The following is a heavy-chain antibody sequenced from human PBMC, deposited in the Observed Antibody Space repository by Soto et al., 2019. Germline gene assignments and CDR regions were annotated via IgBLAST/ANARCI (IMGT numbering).Heavy chain of an antibody. CDR1: GFTFSRYD. CDR2: IGTAGDT. Sequence: GGSLRLSCAASGFTFSRYDMHWVRQATGKGLEWVSAIGTAGDTYYPGSVRGRFTISRENAKNSLYLQMNSLRAGDTAVYYCARASEVPAAVYYYYYYMDVWGKGTTVTVSS. CDR3: ARASEVPAAVYYYYYYMDV. J-gene: IGHJ6*03. V-gene: IGHV3-13*01. D-gene: IGHD2-2*01.